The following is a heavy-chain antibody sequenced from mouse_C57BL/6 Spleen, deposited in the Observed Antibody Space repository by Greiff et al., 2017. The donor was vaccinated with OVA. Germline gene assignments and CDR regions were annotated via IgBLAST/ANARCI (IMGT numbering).Heavy chain of an antibody. Sequence: VQLQQSGAELVKPGASVKISCKASGYAFSSYWMNWVKQRPGKGLEWIGQIYPGDGDTNYNGKFKGKATLTADKSSSTAYMQLSSLTSEDSAVYFCAREGYYGSSDFFAYWGQGTLVTVSA. D-gene: IGHD1-1*01. V-gene: IGHV1-80*01. CDR2: IYPGDGDT. J-gene: IGHJ3*01. CDR1: GYAFSSYW. CDR3: AREGYYGSSDFFAY.